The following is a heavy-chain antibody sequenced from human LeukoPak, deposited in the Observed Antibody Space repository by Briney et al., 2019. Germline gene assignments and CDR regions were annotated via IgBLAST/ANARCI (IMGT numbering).Heavy chain of an antibody. Sequence: SETLSLTCTVSGGSISSGGYYWSWIRQHPGKGLEWIGYIYYSGSTYYNPSLKSRVTISVDTSKNQFSLKLSSVTAADTAVCYRARAHPEEVPESPYDIAPHFDYWGQGTLVTVSS. CDR1: GGSISSGGYY. D-gene: IGHD3-9*01. J-gene: IGHJ4*02. CDR3: ARAHPEEVPESPYDIAPHFDY. CDR2: IYYSGST. V-gene: IGHV4-31*03.